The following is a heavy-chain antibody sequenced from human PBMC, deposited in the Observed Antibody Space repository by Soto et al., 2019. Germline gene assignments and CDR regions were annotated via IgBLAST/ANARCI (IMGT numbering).Heavy chain of an antibody. CDR3: ARLRRSWQSDL. V-gene: IGHV1-8*01. CDR1: GYSFKTSD. CDR2: MNPNSGNT. Sequence: QEQLVQSGTEVKKPGASVKVSCEALGYSFKTSDISLVRQAAGQGLEWMGWMNPNSGNTGYAQKFQGRVSMTRDTSIDTAYMELSSLRSDDTAVYYCARLRRSWQSDLWGQGTLVTVSS. D-gene: IGHD2-21*02. J-gene: IGHJ1*01.